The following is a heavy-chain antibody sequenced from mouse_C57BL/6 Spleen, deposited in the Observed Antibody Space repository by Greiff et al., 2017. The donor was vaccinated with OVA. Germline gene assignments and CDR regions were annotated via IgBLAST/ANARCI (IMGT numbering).Heavy chain of an antibody. Sequence: DVKLVESGGGLVKPGGSLKLSCAASGFTFSDYGMHWVRQAPEKGLEWVAYISSGSSTIYYADTVKGRFTISRDNAKNTLFLQMTRLRSEDTAMYYCARPTGRVDYAMDYWGQGTSVTVSS. J-gene: IGHJ4*01. CDR2: ISSGSSTI. D-gene: IGHD4-1*01. CDR3: ARPTGRVDYAMDY. V-gene: IGHV5-17*01. CDR1: GFTFSDYG.